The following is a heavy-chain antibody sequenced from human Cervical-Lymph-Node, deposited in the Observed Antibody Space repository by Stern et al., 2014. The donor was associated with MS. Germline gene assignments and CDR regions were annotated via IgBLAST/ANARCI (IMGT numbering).Heavy chain of an antibody. Sequence: QVQLQESGPGLVKPSETLSLTCTVSGGSISSYYWSWIRQPPGTGLAWIGYIYYSGSTKYNPSLNSRVTISVDTCTNQLSLKLSSVAAADTAVYYCARVGGQWLSLIDPWGQGTLVTVSS. CDR1: GGSISSYY. CDR3: ARVGGQWLSLIDP. D-gene: IGHD6-19*01. V-gene: IGHV4-59*01. CDR2: IYYSGST. J-gene: IGHJ5*02.